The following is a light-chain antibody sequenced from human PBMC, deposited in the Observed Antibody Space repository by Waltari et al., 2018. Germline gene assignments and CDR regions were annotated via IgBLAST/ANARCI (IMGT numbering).Light chain of an antibody. V-gene: IGKV1-33*01. CDR2: DSS. CDR1: HDIINY. CDR3: QQYNNIPQT. J-gene: IGKJ3*01. Sequence: DIQMTQSPSSLSASVGDRVTITCQASHDIINYLNWYQQKPGKAPKLLIYDSSNLETGVPSRFSGSGSGTDFTFPINSLQPEDIATYYCQQYNNIPQTFGPGTRVEIK.